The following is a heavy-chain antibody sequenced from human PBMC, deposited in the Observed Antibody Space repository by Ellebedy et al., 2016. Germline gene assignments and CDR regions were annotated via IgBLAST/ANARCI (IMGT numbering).Heavy chain of an antibody. CDR2: IFYIGNT. V-gene: IGHV4-59*01. J-gene: IGHJ5*02. CDR1: SGSLSPYY. CDR3: VREYSYDTNWFDP. Sequence: SETLSLPCTVPSGSLSPYYWTWIPQPPGKGLEWIGYIFYIGNTNYNPSLKSRVTISVDTSKNQFSLKLSSVTAADTAVYDCVREYSYDTNWFDPWGQGTLVTVSS. D-gene: IGHD5-18*01.